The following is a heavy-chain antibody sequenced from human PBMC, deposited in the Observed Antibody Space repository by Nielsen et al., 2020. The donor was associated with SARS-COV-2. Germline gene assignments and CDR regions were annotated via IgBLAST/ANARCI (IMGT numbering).Heavy chain of an antibody. J-gene: IGHJ3*02. CDR2: IRSKASIYAT. D-gene: IGHD6-13*01. CDR1: GFSISDSG. CDR3: TRVNPTSGSWFDALDI. Sequence: GESLKISCAASGFSISDSGMHWVRQASGKGLEWIGRIRSKASIYATAYAASVKGRFTISRDDSKNTAYLQMNSLRTEDTAVYYCTRVNPTSGSWFDALDIWGQGTMVTVSS. V-gene: IGHV3-73*01.